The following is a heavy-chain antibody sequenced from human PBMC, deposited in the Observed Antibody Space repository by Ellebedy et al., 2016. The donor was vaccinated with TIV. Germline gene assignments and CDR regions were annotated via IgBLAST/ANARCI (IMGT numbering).Heavy chain of an antibody. Sequence: GESLKISXKGSGYSFTSYWIGWVRQMPGKGLEWMGIIYPGDSDTRYSPSFQGQVTISADKSISTAYLQWSSLKASDTAMYYCASSTYYYDSSGYYSDAFDIWGQGTMVTVSS. CDR3: ASSTYYYDSSGYYSDAFDI. CDR1: GYSFTSYW. CDR2: IYPGDSDT. V-gene: IGHV5-51*01. D-gene: IGHD3-22*01. J-gene: IGHJ3*02.